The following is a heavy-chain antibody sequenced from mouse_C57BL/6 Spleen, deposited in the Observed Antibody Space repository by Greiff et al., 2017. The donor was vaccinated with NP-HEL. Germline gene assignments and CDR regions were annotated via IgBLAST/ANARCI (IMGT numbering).Heavy chain of an antibody. Sequence: QVQLQQSGPELVKPGASVKLSCKASGYTFTSYDINWVKQRPGQGLEWIGWIYPRDGSTKYNEKFKGKATLTVDTSSSTAYMELHSLTSEDSAVYFCARRPHYYGSSAWFAYWGQGTLVTVSA. CDR2: IYPRDGST. CDR1: GYTFTSYD. CDR3: ARRPHYYGSSAWFAY. V-gene: IGHV1-85*01. D-gene: IGHD1-1*01. J-gene: IGHJ3*01.